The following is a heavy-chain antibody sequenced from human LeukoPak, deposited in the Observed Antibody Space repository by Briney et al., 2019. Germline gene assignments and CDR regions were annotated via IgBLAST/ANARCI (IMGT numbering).Heavy chain of an antibody. CDR2: IKQDGSEK. Sequence: PGGSLRLSCAASGFTFSSYWMSWVRQAPGKGLEWVANIKQDGSEKYYVDSVKGRFAISRDNAKNSLYLQMNSLRAEDTAVYYCARGRGNYPFGYWGQGTLVTVSS. CDR3: ARGRGNYPFGY. CDR1: GFTFSSYW. V-gene: IGHV3-7*01. D-gene: IGHD1-7*01. J-gene: IGHJ4*02.